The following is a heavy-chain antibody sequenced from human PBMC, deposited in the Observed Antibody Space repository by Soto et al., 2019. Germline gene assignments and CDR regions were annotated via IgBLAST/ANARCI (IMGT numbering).Heavy chain of an antibody. J-gene: IGHJ4*02. Sequence: SETLSLTCAAYGGSFSGYYWSWIRQPPGKGLEWIGEINHSGSTNYNPSLKSRVTISVDTSKNLFSLKLSSVTAADTAVYYCARGRHYYGSGSYYAYYFDYWGQGTLVTVS. D-gene: IGHD3-10*01. CDR2: INHSGST. V-gene: IGHV4-34*01. CDR1: GGSFSGYY. CDR3: ARGRHYYGSGSYYAYYFDY.